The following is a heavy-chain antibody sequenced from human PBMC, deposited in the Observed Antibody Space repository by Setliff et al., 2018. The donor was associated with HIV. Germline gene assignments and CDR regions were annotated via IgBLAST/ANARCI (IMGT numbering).Heavy chain of an antibody. Sequence: TSETLSLTCTVSGSSISSNYYWAWIRQAPGKGLEWIGCIDASANTYYIPSLKSRATISIDTSENQLSLKLRSVTAADTAVYYCARIGSGWSVGWFDPWGQGTLGTVS. CDR1: GSSISSNYY. J-gene: IGHJ5*02. CDR2: IDASANT. D-gene: IGHD6-13*01. V-gene: IGHV4-38-2*02. CDR3: ARIGSGWSVGWFDP.